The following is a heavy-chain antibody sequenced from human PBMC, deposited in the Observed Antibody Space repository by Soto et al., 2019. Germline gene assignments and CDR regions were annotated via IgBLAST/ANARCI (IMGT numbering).Heavy chain of an antibody. V-gene: IGHV3-23*01. CDR2: ISGSGGST. CDR1: GFTFSSYA. D-gene: IGHD2-15*01. CDR3: ARHDLYCSGGSCYQVDY. Sequence: GGSLRLSCAASGFTFSSYAVSWVRQAPGKGLEWVSAISGSGGSTYYADSVKGRFTISRDNSKNTLYLQMNSLRAEDTAVYYCARHDLYCSGGSCYQVDYWGQGTLVTVSS. J-gene: IGHJ4*02.